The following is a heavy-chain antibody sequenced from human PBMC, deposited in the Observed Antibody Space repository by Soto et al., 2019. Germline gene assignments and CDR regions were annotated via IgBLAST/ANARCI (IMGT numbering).Heavy chain of an antibody. CDR1: GGTFSSYT. V-gene: IGHV1-69*04. J-gene: IGHJ5*02. Sequence: SVKVSCKASGGTFSSYTISWVRQAPGQGLEWMGRIIPILGIANYAQKFQGRVTITADKSTSTAYMELSSLRSEDTAVYYCARESVVAANNWFDPWGQGTLVTVSS. D-gene: IGHD2-15*01. CDR3: ARESVVAANNWFDP. CDR2: IIPILGIA.